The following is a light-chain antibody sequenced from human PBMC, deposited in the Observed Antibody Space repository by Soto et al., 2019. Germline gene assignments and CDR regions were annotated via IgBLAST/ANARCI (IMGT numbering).Light chain of an antibody. CDR1: QSVSSSY. V-gene: IGKV3-20*01. CDR2: GAS. J-gene: IGKJ5*01. CDR3: QQYGSSPPIT. Sequence: EIVLTQSPGTLSLSPGERATLSCRASQSVSSSYLAWYQQKPGQAPRLLIYGASSRATGIPDRFSDSESGTDFTLTISRLEPEDFAVYYCQQYGSSPPITFGQGTRLEIK.